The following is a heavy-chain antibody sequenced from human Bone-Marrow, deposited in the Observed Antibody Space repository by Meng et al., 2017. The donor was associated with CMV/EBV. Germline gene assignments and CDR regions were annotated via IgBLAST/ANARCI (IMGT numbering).Heavy chain of an antibody. CDR2: ISGSGGST. Sequence: GGSLRLSCAASGFTFSSYAMSWVRQAPGKGLEWVSAISGSGGSTYYADSVKGRFTISRDNSKNTLYLQMNSLRAEDTAVYYCAKDRDIVVVPAASNWFDPWGQGTLVTSPQ. CDR1: GFTFSSYA. J-gene: IGHJ5*02. CDR3: AKDRDIVVVPAASNWFDP. D-gene: IGHD2-2*01. V-gene: IGHV3-23*01.